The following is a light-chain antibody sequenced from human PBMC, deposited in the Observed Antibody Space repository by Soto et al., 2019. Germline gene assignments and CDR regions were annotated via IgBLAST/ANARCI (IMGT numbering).Light chain of an antibody. CDR1: QSVSSY. CDR2: DAS. J-gene: IGKJ2*01. V-gene: IGKV3-11*01. CDR3: QQRSNWPRT. Sequence: EIVLTQSPATLSLSPGERATLSCRASQSVSSYLAWYQQKPGQAPRLLIYDASNRATGIPVRFSGGGSGADFTLTISSLEPEDFAVYYCQQRSNWPRTFGQGTKLEIK.